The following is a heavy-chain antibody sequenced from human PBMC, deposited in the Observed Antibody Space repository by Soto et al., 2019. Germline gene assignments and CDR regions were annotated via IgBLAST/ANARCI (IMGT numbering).Heavy chain of an antibody. CDR1: GYTFTSYG. V-gene: IGHV1-18*04. CDR3: ARDGSFWSGYPPGGMDV. CDR2: ISAYNGNT. D-gene: IGHD3-3*01. Sequence: GASVKVSCKASGYTFTSYGISWVRQAPGQGLEWMGWISAYNGNTNYAQKLQGRVTMTTDTSTSTAYMELRSLRSDDTAVYYCARDGSFWSGYPPGGMDVWGQGTTITVSS. J-gene: IGHJ6*02.